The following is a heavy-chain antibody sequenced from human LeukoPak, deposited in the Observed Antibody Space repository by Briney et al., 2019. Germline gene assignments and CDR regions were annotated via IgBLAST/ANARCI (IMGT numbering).Heavy chain of an antibody. CDR3: AADLHWDFDWLSDGPGGAFDI. D-gene: IGHD3-9*01. CDR2: IVVGSGNT. Sequence: GASVKVSCKASGFTFTSSAVQWVRQARGQRLEWIGWIVVGSGNTNYAQKFQERVTITRDMSTSTAYMELSSLRSEDTAVYYCAADLHWDFDWLSDGPGGAFDIWGQGTMVTVSS. V-gene: IGHV1-58*01. J-gene: IGHJ3*02. CDR1: GFTFTSSA.